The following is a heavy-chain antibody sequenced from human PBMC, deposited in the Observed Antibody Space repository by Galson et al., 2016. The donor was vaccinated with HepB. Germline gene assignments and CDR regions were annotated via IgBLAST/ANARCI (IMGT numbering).Heavy chain of an antibody. CDR3: AQAVGGSSVSLPDY. V-gene: IGHV3-30-3*02. CDR1: GFTFSSYA. CDR2: ISYDGNNK. D-gene: IGHD1-26*01. J-gene: IGHJ4*02. Sequence: SLRLSCAASGFTFSSYAMHWVRQAPGKGLEWVAVISYDGNNKYFAGSVKGRFTISRENSYNTLYLQMKSLRPDDTAVYYCAQAVGGSSVSLPDYWGQGALVTVSS.